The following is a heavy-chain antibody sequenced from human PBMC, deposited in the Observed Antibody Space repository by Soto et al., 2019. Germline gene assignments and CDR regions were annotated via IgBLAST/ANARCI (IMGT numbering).Heavy chain of an antibody. D-gene: IGHD7-27*01. J-gene: IGHJ4*02. CDR1: GGSISSYY. CDR2: IYYSGST. CDR3: ATMRTGDGIDY. V-gene: IGHV4-59*01. Sequence: SETLSLTCTVSGGSISSYYWSWIRQPPGKGLEWIGYIYYSGSTNYNPSLKSRVTISVDTSKNQFSLKLSSVTAADTAVYYCATMRTGDGIDYWGQGTLVTVSS.